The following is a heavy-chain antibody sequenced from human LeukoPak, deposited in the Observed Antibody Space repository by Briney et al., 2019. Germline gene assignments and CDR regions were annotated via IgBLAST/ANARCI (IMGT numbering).Heavy chain of an antibody. J-gene: IGHJ3*02. D-gene: IGHD5-12*01. Sequence: PGGSLRLSCAASGFTFSSYGMHWVRQAPGKGLEWVAVISYDGSNKYYADSVKGRFTISRDNSKNTLYLQMNSLRAEDTAVYYCARDGLRVATTASFDIWGQGTMVTVSS. V-gene: IGHV3-30*03. CDR2: ISYDGSNK. CDR1: GFTFSSYG. CDR3: ARDGLRVATTASFDI.